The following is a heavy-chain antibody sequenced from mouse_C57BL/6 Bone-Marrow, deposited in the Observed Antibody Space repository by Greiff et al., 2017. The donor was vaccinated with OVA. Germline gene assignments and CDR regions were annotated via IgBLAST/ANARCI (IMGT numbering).Heavy chain of an antibody. CDR2: IYPGSGNT. CDR1: GYSFTSYY. D-gene: IGHD2-5*01. J-gene: IGHJ4*01. V-gene: IGHV1-66*01. CDR3: DRGNSNYGYAMDD. Sequence: VQLQQPGPELVKPGASVKISCKASGYSFTSYYIHWVKQRPGQGLEWIGWIYPGSGNTKYNEKFKGKATLTADTSSSTAYMQLSSLTSEDSAVYYGDRGNSNYGYAMDDWGQGTSVTVSS.